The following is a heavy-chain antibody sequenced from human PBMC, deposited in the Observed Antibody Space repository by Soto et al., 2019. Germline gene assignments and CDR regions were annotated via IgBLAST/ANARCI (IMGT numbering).Heavy chain of an antibody. D-gene: IGHD3-16*01. CDR1: GFIFSEST. Sequence: GGSLRLSCSASGFIFSESTIYWVRQVPGKGLEAISAVSTSGRSTYYADSVKDRFTISRDNSKNTLFLQMGSLRPEDTAIYYCVKQAHGLDGIAFDYWGQGTQVTVSS. CDR3: VKQAHGLDGIAFDY. J-gene: IGHJ4*02. CDR2: VSTSGRST. V-gene: IGHV3-64D*06.